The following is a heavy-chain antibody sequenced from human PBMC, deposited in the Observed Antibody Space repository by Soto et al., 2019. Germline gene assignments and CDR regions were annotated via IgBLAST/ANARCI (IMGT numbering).Heavy chain of an antibody. D-gene: IGHD5-18*01. V-gene: IGHV3-13*01. CDR3: VRAYSYGPPRYYFYYIGV. J-gene: IGHJ6*03. Sequence: EVQLVESGGGLVQPGGSLRLSCAASGFIFSAYDMHWVRQATGKGLEWVSAIGTAGDTYYPGSVKGRFTVSRENAKNSLYLQMNSLTVGDTAVYYCVRAYSYGPPRYYFYYIGVWGKGTTVTVSS. CDR1: GFIFSAYD. CDR2: IGTAGDT.